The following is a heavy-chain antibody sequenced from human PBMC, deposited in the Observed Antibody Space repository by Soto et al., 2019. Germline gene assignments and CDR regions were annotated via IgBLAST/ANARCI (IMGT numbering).Heavy chain of an antibody. Sequence: PSETLSLTCTVSGGSIINYYWTWIRQPAGKGLEWVGRIYSSGSTSYNPSLKSRLTMSVDTSKNQFSLKLTSVTAADTALHYCARQTTYSSSWFDYWGHGTLVTVSS. CDR3: ARQTTYSSSWFDY. J-gene: IGHJ5*01. CDR1: GGSIINYY. V-gene: IGHV4-4*07. D-gene: IGHD6-13*01. CDR2: IYSSGST.